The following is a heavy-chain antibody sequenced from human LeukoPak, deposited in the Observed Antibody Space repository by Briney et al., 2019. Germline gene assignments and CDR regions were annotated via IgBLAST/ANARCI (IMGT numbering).Heavy chain of an antibody. J-gene: IGHJ4*02. D-gene: IGHD3-10*01. CDR3: AKASGSYYHHHFDY. CDR2: IWYDGSNK. CDR1: GFIVSSYW. V-gene: IGHV3-33*06. Sequence: PGGSLRLSCEASGFIVSSYWMHWVRQAPGKGLEWVAVIWYDGSNKYYADSVKGRFTISRDNSKNTLYLQMNSLRAEDTAVYYCAKASGSYYHHHFDYWGQGTLVTVSS.